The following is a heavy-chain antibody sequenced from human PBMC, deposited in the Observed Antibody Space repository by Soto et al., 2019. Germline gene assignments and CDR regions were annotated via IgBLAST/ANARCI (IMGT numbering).Heavy chain of an antibody. V-gene: IGHV1-69*12. CDR2: IIAIFGTA. CDR3: ARDIVFGGTYGMDV. J-gene: IGHJ6*02. CDR1: GGTFSRYA. D-gene: IGHD3-16*01. Sequence: QVQLVQSGAEVKKPGSSVKVSCKASGGTFSRYAISWVRQAPGQGLEWMGGIIAIFGTANYAQKYQGRVTITADESTSTAYLELSSLTSEDTAVYYCARDIVFGGTYGMDVWGQGTTVTVSS.